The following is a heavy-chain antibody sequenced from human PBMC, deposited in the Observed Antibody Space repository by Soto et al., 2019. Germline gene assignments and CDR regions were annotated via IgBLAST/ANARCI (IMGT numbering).Heavy chain of an antibody. Sequence: SETLSLTCTVSGGSMNYYYWSWIRQPPGKGLEWIGYIYHSGTAEYNPSLKSRVTLSVDTSKSQFSLMMSSVTTADTAVYYCARDRAIISAPTKEYVFEIWGQGTTVTVSS. CDR1: GGSMNYYY. CDR2: IYHSGTA. D-gene: IGHD5-12*01. V-gene: IGHV4-59*01. CDR3: ARDRAIISAPTKEYVFEI. J-gene: IGHJ6*02.